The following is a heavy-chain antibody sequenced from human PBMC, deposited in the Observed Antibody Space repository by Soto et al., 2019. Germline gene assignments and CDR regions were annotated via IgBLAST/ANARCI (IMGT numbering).Heavy chain of an antibody. CDR1: GGSISSYY. D-gene: IGHD1-1*01. V-gene: IGHV4-59*12. CDR3: ARRTHHLDIYYYYGMDV. J-gene: IGHJ6*02. Sequence: QVQLQESGPGLVKPSETLSLTCTVSGGSISSYYWSWIRQSPGKGLEWIGYISFTGSTNYNPSLKSRVTMSIDTSKSQVSLSLSSVTAAHTAVYDCARRTHHLDIYYYYGMDVWGQGTTITVSS. CDR2: ISFTGST.